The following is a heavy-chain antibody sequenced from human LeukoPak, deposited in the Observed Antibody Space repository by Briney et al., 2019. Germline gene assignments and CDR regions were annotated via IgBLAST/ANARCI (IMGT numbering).Heavy chain of an antibody. CDR2: INSDGRST. J-gene: IGHJ6*03. V-gene: IGHV3-74*01. D-gene: IGHD6-13*01. Sequence: GGSLRLSCAASGFTFSSYWMHWVRQAPGKGLVWVSRINSDGRSTTYADSVKGRFTISRDNARNTLYLQMNSLRAEDTAVYYCARDRSGSSWPPLDSNYYYMDVWGKGTTVTISS. CDR3: ARDRSGSSWPPLDSNYYYMDV. CDR1: GFTFSSYW.